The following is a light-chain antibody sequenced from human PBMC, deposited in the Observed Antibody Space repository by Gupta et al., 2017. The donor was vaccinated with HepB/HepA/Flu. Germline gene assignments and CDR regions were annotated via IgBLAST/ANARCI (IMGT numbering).Light chain of an antibody. CDR1: QSISSW. CDR3: QQEHSYSET. J-gene: IGKJ1*01. CDR2: RAS. V-gene: IGKV1-5*03. Sequence: DIKMTQSPSTLSASVGDRVTITCWASQSISSWLAWYQQKPGKVPKLLMYRASSLDSGVPSRFSGSGSGTEFTLTISSLQPDDFATYYCQQEHSYSETFGQGTKVEIK.